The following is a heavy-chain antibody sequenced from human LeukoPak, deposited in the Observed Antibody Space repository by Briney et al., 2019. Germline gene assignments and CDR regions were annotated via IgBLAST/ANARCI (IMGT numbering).Heavy chain of an antibody. CDR2: ISGSGSDT. Sequence: GGSLRLSCAASGFTFSDYYMTCIRQAPGKGLEWVSYISGSGSDTNYADSLKGRFTISRDNVKSSLYLQVNSLRAEDTAVYYCARVRYYGGYYFDYWGQGTLVTVSS. V-gene: IGHV3-11*06. J-gene: IGHJ4*02. CDR3: ARVRYYGGYYFDY. CDR1: GFTFSDYY. D-gene: IGHD2/OR15-2a*01.